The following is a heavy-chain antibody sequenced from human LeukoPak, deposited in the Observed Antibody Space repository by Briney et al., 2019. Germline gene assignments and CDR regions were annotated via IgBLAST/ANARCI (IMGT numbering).Heavy chain of an antibody. Sequence: KPSETLSLTCTVSGGSISSSSYYWGWIRQPPGKGLEWIGSIYYSGSTYYNPSLKSRVTISVDTSKNQFSLKLSSVTAADTAVYYCAREVGTSGFTFGGVIAYPDYWGQGTLVTVSS. CDR2: IYYSGST. D-gene: IGHD3-16*02. CDR3: AREVGTSGFTFGGVIAYPDY. V-gene: IGHV4-39*07. J-gene: IGHJ4*02. CDR1: GGSISSSSYY.